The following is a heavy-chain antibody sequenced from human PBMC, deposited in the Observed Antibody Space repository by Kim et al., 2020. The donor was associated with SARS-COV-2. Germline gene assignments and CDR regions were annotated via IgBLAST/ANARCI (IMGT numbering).Heavy chain of an antibody. V-gene: IGHV5-51*01. J-gene: IGHJ3*01. CDR2: IYPDDSDV. CDR1: GYNFATHW. D-gene: IGHD2-21*01. Sequence: GESLKISCKGSGYNFATHWIGWVRQMPGKGLEWMGIIYPDDSDVRYNPAFEGQVTISTDKSVSTAYLQWRGLQASDTAIYYCARRSERQIVVVNRAFDVWGQGTLVTVSS. CDR3: ARRSERQIVVVNRAFDV.